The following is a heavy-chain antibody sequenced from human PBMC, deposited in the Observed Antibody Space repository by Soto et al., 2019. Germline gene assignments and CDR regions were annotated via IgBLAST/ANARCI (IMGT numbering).Heavy chain of an antibody. CDR3: ASSRYYDSSGYLVDAFDI. J-gene: IGHJ3*02. V-gene: IGHV5-10-1*01. CDR2: IDPSDSYT. D-gene: IGHD3-22*01. CDR1: GCSFTSYW. Sequence: GESLKISCKGSGCSFTSYWISWVRQMPGKGLEWMGRIDPSDSYTNYSPSFQGHVTISADKSISTAYLQWSSLKASDTAMYYCASSRYYDSSGYLVDAFDIWGQGTMVTVS.